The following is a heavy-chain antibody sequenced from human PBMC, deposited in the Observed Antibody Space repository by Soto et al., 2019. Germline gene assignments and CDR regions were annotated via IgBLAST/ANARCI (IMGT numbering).Heavy chain of an antibody. J-gene: IGHJ6*02. CDR3: ARGEYGDLLYYYYGMDV. Sequence: QVQLVQSGAEVKKPGSSVKVSCKASGGTFSSYAISWVRQAPGQGLEWIGGIIPIFGTANYAQKFQGRVTITADESTSTAYMELSSLRSEDTAVYYCARGEYGDLLYYYYGMDVWGQGTTVTVSS. CDR2: IIPIFGTA. CDR1: GGTFSSYA. D-gene: IGHD4-17*01. V-gene: IGHV1-69*12.